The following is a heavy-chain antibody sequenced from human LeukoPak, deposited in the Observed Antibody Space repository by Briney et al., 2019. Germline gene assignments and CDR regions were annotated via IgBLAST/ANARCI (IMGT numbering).Heavy chain of an antibody. Sequence: PGGSLRLSCAASGFTFADFTMQWVRQAPGKGLEWVSSISTSSSYIYYADSVKGRFTISRDNAKKSLYLQMNSLRAEDTAVYYCAKDRTTYLNNWFDPWGQGTLVTVSS. V-gene: IGHV3-21*04. CDR2: ISTSSSYI. CDR3: AKDRTTYLNNWFDP. D-gene: IGHD1-7*01. CDR1: GFTFADFT. J-gene: IGHJ5*02.